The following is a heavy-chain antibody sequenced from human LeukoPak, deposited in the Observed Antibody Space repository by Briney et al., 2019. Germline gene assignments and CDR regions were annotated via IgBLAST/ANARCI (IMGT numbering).Heavy chain of an antibody. Sequence: GGSLRLSCVASGFIFSSYWMSWVRQTPAKGLEWVANIKQDGSEKYYVDSVKGRFTISRDNAKNSVYLQMNSMRAEDTAVYYCASHEDYNWFDPWGQGKRATVSS. CDR2: IKQDGSEK. J-gene: IGHJ5*02. CDR3: ASHEDYNWFDP. CDR1: GFIFSSYW. V-gene: IGHV3-7*01.